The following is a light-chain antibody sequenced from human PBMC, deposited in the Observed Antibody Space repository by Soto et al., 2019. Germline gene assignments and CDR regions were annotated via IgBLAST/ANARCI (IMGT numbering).Light chain of an antibody. CDR2: EVS. CDR3: SAYTSSRTVWG. J-gene: IGLJ3*02. V-gene: IGLV2-14*01. Sequence: QSALTQPASVSGSPGQSITISCTGTSSDVGGYNYVSWYQQHPCKAPKLMIYEVSNRPSGVSNRFSGSKSGNTASLTISGLQAEDEADYYCSAYTSSRTVWGFGGGTKLTVL. CDR1: SSDVGGYNY.